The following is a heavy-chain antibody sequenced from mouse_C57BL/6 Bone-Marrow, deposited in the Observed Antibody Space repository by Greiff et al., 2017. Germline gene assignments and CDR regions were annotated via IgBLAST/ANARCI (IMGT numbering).Heavy chain of an antibody. CDR1: GYSFTDYN. CDR3: AKGIYYDILYYFDY. J-gene: IGHJ2*01. D-gene: IGHD2-4*01. V-gene: IGHV1-39*01. Sequence: VQLQQSGPELVKPGASVKISCKASGYSFTDYNMNWVKQSNGKSLEWIGVINPNYGTTSYNQKFQGKATLTVDQSSSTAYMQLNSLTSEDSAVYYSAKGIYYDILYYFDYWGQGTTLTVSS. CDR2: INPNYGTT.